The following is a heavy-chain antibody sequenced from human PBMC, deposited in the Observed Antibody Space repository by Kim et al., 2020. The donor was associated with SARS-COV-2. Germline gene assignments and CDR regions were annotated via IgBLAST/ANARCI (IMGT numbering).Heavy chain of an antibody. CDR2: IRSKAYGGTT. J-gene: IGHJ6*02. CDR3: TRWCRGGSCYNYYYYYGMDV. Sequence: GGSLRLSCTASGFTFGDYAMSWFRQAPGKGLEWVGFIRSKAYGGTTEYAASVKGRFTISRDDSKSIAYLQMNSLKTEDTAVYYCTRWCRGGSCYNYYYYYGMDVWGQGTTVTVSS. D-gene: IGHD2-15*01. CDR1: GFTFGDYA. V-gene: IGHV3-49*03.